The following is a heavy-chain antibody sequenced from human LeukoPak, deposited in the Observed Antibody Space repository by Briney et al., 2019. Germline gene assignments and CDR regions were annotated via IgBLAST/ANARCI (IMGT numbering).Heavy chain of an antibody. CDR3: ARGAEAETSPLDF. Sequence: GGSLRLSCAASGFTVSSNYMSWVRQAPGKGLEWVSVIYSGGSTYYADSVKGRFTISRDNSKNTLYLQMNSLRAEDTAVYYCARGAEAETSPLDFWGQGTPVTVSS. J-gene: IGHJ4*02. CDR2: IYSGGST. CDR1: GFTVSSNY. D-gene: IGHD6-13*01. V-gene: IGHV3-53*01.